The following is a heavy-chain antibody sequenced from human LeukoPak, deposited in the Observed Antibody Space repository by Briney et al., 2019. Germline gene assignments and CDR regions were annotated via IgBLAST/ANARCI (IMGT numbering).Heavy chain of an antibody. Sequence: ASVKVSCKASGYTFTGYYMHWVRQAPGQGLEWMGWINPNSGGTNYAQKFQGRVTMTRDTSISTAYMELSRLRSDDTAIYYCIVSGYSGYDFAYWGQGTLFTVSS. CDR2: INPNSGGT. CDR3: IVSGYSGYDFAY. D-gene: IGHD5-12*01. CDR1: GYTFTGYY. V-gene: IGHV1-2*02. J-gene: IGHJ4*02.